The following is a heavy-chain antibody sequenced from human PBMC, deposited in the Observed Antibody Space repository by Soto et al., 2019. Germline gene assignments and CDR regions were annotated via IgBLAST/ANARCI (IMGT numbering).Heavy chain of an antibody. CDR3: ARDGRQWPKPAYYGMDV. V-gene: IGHV3-48*02. D-gene: IGHD6-19*01. J-gene: IGHJ6*02. CDR1: GFTFSSYS. Sequence: EVQLVESGGGLVQPGGSLRLSCAASGFTFSSYSMNWVRQAPGKGLEWVSYISSSSSTIYYADSVKGRFTISRDNAKNSLYLQMNSLRDEDTAVYYCARDGRQWPKPAYYGMDVWGQGTTVTVSS. CDR2: ISSSSSTI.